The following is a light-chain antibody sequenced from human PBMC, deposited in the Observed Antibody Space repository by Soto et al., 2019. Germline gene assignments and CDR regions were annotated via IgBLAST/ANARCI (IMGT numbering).Light chain of an antibody. CDR3: QSYDNNLSGSEV. CDR1: SSNIGADYD. V-gene: IGLV1-40*01. CDR2: VNS. J-gene: IGLJ3*02. Sequence: QPVLTQPPSVSGAPGQRVTISCTGSSSNIGADYDVHWYQQLPGAAPKLLIYVNSNRPSGVPDRFSGSKSGTSASLAITGLQAEDEADYYCQSYDNNLSGSEVFGGGTQLTVL.